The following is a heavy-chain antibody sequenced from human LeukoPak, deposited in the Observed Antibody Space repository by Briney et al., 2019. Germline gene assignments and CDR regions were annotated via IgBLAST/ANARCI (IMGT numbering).Heavy chain of an antibody. CDR3: AKSTVSITMVRNPFLYYFDY. D-gene: IGHD3-10*01. CDR2: ISAYNGNT. J-gene: IGHJ4*02. Sequence: GASVKVSCKASGYTFTSYGISWVRQAPGQGLEWMGWISAYNGNTNHAQKLQGRVTMTTDTSTSTAYMELRSLRSDDTAVYYCAKSTVSITMVRNPFLYYFDYWGQGTLVTVSS. V-gene: IGHV1-18*01. CDR1: GYTFTSYG.